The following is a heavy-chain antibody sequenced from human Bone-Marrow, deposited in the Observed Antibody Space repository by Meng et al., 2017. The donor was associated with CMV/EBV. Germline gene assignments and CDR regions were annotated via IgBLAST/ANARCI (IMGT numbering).Heavy chain of an antibody. CDR2: ISGSGGST. V-gene: IGHV3-23*01. D-gene: IGHD2-2*01. Sequence: GESLKISCTASGFTFGDYAMSWVRQAPGKGLEWVSVISGSGGSTYYADSVKGRFTISRDNSKNTLYLQMNSLRAEDTAVYYCAKVQYQLEGSAFDIWGQGTMVTVSS. CDR1: GFTFGDYA. CDR3: AKVQYQLEGSAFDI. J-gene: IGHJ3*02.